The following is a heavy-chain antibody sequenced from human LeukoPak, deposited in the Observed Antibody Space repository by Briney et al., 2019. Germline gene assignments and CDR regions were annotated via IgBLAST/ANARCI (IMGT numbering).Heavy chain of an antibody. J-gene: IGHJ6*03. CDR2: INPSDGST. Sequence: GASVKVSCKSSGYTFTSYYIHWVRQASGQGHEWMGIINPSDGSTNYAQKFQGRVTMTRDTSTSTVYMELSSLRSEDTAVYYCARGRFGELPYYYMDVWGKGTTVTISS. D-gene: IGHD3-10*01. CDR1: GYTFTSYY. V-gene: IGHV1-46*01. CDR3: ARGRFGELPYYYMDV.